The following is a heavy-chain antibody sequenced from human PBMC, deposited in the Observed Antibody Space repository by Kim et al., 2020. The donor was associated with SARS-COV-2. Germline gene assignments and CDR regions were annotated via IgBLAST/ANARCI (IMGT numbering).Heavy chain of an antibody. CDR3: AREGDRGSGYYYVRWFDP. J-gene: IGHJ5*02. D-gene: IGHD3-22*01. CDR2: IYTSGST. CDR1: GGSISSYY. Sequence: SETLSLTCTVSGGSISSYYWSWIRQPAGKGLEWIGRIYTSGSTNYNPSLKSRVTMSVDTSKNQFSLKLSSVTAADTAVYYCAREGDRGSGYYYVRWFDPWGQGTLVTVSS. V-gene: IGHV4-4*07.